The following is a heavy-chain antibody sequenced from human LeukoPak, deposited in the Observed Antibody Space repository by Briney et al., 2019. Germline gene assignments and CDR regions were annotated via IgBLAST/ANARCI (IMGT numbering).Heavy chain of an antibody. CDR3: AMGGEYFDY. V-gene: IGHV3-23*01. D-gene: IGHD1-26*01. J-gene: IGHJ4*02. CDR1: GVTFSSYA. CDR2: ISGSGGST. Sequence: GALRLSCAASGVTFSSYAMTWVRQAPGKGLEWVSAISGSGGSTYYADSVKGRFTISRDNSKNTLYLQMNSLRAEDTAVYYCAMGGEYFDYWGQGTLVTVSS.